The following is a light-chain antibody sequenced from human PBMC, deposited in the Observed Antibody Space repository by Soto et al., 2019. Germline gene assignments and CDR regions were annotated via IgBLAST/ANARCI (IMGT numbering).Light chain of an antibody. V-gene: IGKV3-20*01. CDR3: QQYGSSPPYT. CDR2: GSS. J-gene: IGKJ2*01. Sequence: EVVLTQSPGTLSLSPGERATLSCRASQSVSNKYLAWYQQKPGQAPRLLIFGSSDRATGIPDRFSGSGSGTDFXXXXXRXXXEDFAVYYCQQYGSSPPYTFGQGTKLEIK. CDR1: QSVSNKY.